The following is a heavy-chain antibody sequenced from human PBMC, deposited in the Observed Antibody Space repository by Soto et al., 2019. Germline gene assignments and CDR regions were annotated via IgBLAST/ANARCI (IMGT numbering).Heavy chain of an antibody. CDR2: FDPEDGET. J-gene: IGHJ4*02. CDR3: ATGLPYYDSSGYFHAFDY. V-gene: IGHV1-24*01. CDR1: GYTLTELS. Sequence: ASVKVSCKVSGYTLTELSMHWVRQAPGKGLEWMGGFDPEDGETIYAQKFQGRVTMTEDTSTDTAYMELSSLRSEDTAVYYCATGLPYYDSSGYFHAFDYWGQGTLVTVSS. D-gene: IGHD3-22*01.